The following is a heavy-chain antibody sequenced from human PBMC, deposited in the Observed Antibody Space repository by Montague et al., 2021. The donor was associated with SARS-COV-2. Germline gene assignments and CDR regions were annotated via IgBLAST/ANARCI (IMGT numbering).Heavy chain of an antibody. V-gene: IGHV4-39*01. CDR1: GGSISSGSYY. J-gene: IGHJ4*02. D-gene: IGHD6-19*01. CDR2: INFSGKT. CDR3: ARYSVAGTRYFDF. Sequence: SETLSLTCTVSGGSISSGSYYWGWVRQPPGKGLEWIGSINFSGKTYYNPSLKSRVTISVDTSKDQFSLKLSSVTAADTAVYYCARYSVAGTRYFDFWGQGTLVTVSS.